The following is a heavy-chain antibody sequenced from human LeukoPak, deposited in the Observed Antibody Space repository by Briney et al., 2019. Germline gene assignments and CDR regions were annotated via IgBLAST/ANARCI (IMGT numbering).Heavy chain of an antibody. J-gene: IGHJ5*02. CDR3: AKDPSSSWYNWFDP. Sequence: SGGSLRLSCAASALTFSRYGMHWVRQAPGKGLEWVAFIRYDGSNKYYADSVKGRFTISRDNSKNTLYLQMNSLRAEDTAVYYCAKDPSSSWYNWFDPWGQGTLVTVSS. V-gene: IGHV3-30*02. CDR1: ALTFSRYG. D-gene: IGHD6-13*01. CDR2: IRYDGSNK.